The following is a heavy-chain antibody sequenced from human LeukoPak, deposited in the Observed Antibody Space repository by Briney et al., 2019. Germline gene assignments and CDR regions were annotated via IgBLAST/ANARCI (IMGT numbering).Heavy chain of an antibody. D-gene: IGHD3-10*01. CDR3: TRVGAAYASGSYFSP. Sequence: PPGGSLRLSCAASGFTFSSYDMHWVRQTTGEGLEWVSGINTAGNTYYAGSVKGRFTFSRENAKDSLFLQMNNLGAGDTAVYYCTRVGAAYASGSYFSPWGHGTLVTVSS. CDR2: INTAGNT. V-gene: IGHV3-13*01. CDR1: GFTFSSYD. J-gene: IGHJ5*02.